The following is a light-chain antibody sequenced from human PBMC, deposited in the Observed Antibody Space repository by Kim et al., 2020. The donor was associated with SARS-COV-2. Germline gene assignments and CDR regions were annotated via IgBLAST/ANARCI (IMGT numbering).Light chain of an antibody. CDR1: QNFGGY. V-gene: IGKV1-5*01. CDR3: QQYNSHWT. J-gene: IGKJ1*01. CDR2: DAS. Sequence: ASIGDIVPSTRRARQNFGGYLAWYQQKPGKAPRLLIYDASSLESGFPSRFSGSGSGTEFTLTISSLQPDDCATYYCQQYNSHWTFGQGTKVDIK.